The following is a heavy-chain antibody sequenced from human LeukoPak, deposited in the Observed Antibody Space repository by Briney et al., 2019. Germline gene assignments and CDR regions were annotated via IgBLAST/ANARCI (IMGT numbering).Heavy chain of an antibody. V-gene: IGHV5-51*01. CDR1: GYSFTSYW. D-gene: IGHD6-19*01. CDR2: IYPGDSDT. CDR3: ARLPVAGTSMYNWFDP. J-gene: IGHJ5*02. Sequence: GESLQISCKGSGYSFTSYWIGWVRQMPGKGLEWMGIIYPGDSDTRYSPSFQGQVTISADKSISTAYLQWSSLKASDTAMYYCARLPVAGTSMYNWFDPWGQGTLVTVSS.